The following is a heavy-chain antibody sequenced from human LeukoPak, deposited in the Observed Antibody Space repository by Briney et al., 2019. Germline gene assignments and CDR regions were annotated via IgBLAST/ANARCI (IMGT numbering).Heavy chain of an antibody. D-gene: IGHD2-2*01. CDR1: GYTFTSYA. V-gene: IGHV7-4-1*02. J-gene: IGHJ6*02. CDR3: AREYQLLLPYYYYGMDV. Sequence: ASVKVSCKASGYTFTSYAMNWVRQAPGQGLEWMGWINTNTGNPTYAQGFTGRFVFSLDTSVSTAYLQISSLKAGDTAVYYCAREYQLLLPYYYYGMDVWGQGTTVTVSS. CDR2: INTNTGNP.